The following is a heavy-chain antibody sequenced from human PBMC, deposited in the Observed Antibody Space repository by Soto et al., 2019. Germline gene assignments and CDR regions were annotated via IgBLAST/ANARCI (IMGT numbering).Heavy chain of an antibody. Sequence: SETLSLTCTVSGDSVSTSTYYWGWIRQSPGKGLEWIGSFYYSGSTYYNPSLNSRVTISVDTSKNQFSLKLSSVTAADTAVYYCARHTPMGYDAFDIWGQGTMVTVSS. V-gene: IGHV4-39*01. CDR2: FYYSGST. D-gene: IGHD1-26*01. J-gene: IGHJ3*02. CDR1: GDSVSTSTYY. CDR3: ARHTPMGYDAFDI.